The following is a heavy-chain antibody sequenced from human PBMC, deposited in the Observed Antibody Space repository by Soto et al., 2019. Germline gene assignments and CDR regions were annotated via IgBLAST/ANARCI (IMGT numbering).Heavy chain of an antibody. CDR2: IRKDGSQR. D-gene: IGHD6-25*01. J-gene: IGHJ3*02. CDR3: ARDVSPGSSGLYFDAFDI. Sequence: EVQLVESGGGLVQPGGSLTLSCAASEFAFSSYWMTLVRQAPGKGLEWVANIRKDGSQRSYLDSVRGRFTISRDNSKNTLYLQMNSLRAEVTALYFCARDVSPGSSGLYFDAFDIWGQGTMVTVSS. CDR1: EFAFSSYW. V-gene: IGHV3-7*05.